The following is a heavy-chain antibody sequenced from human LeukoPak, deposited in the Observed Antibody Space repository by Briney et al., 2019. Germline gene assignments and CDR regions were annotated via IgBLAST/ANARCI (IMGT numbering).Heavy chain of an antibody. CDR3: VRLRRNNDRSGYYYYYDY. J-gene: IGHJ4*02. CDR1: GFTFSSYG. CDR2: ISVRSNYR. D-gene: IGHD3-22*01. Sequence: GGSLRLSCAASGFTFSSYGMHWVRQAPGKGLEWVSSISVRSNYRYYADSVRGRFTISRDDARDSLFLQMNSLRAEDTAVYFCVRLRRNNDRSGYYYYYDYWGQGTLVTVSS. V-gene: IGHV3-21*01.